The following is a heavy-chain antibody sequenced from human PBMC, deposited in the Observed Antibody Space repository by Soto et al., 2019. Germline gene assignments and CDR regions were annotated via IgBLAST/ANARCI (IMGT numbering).Heavy chain of an antibody. CDR3: ARVLYATWSSFDY. J-gene: IGHJ4*02. CDR2: ITSGGTT. V-gene: IGHV3-11*04. D-gene: IGHD1-26*01. Sequence: GGSLRLSCAAPGFTVSSTYMTWVRQAPGKGLEWISYITSGGTTYYADSAKGRFTISRDNAKNSLYLHLNSLTAEDTAIYYCARVLYATWSSFDYWGQGTLVTVSS. CDR1: GFTVSSTY.